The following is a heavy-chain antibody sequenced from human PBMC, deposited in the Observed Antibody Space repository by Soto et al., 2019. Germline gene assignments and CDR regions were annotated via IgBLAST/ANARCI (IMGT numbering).Heavy chain of an antibody. J-gene: IGHJ5*02. V-gene: IGHV5-51*01. D-gene: IGHD2-2*01. CDR2: IYPGDSDT. Sequence: GESLKISCKGSGYSFTSYWIGWVRQMPGKGLEWMGIIYPGDSDTRYSPSFRGQVTISADKSISTAYLQWSSLKASDTAMYYCARLPDIVVVPAAEVWFDPWGQGTLVTVSS. CDR1: GYSFTSYW. CDR3: ARLPDIVVVPAAEVWFDP.